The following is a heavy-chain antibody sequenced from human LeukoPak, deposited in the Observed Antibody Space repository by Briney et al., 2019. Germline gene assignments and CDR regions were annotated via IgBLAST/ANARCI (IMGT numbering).Heavy chain of an antibody. CDR1: GFTFNNYA. CDR3: ASLAYFDSSDYGDY. J-gene: IGHJ4*02. D-gene: IGHD3-22*01. Sequence: PGGSLRLSCAASGFTFNNYAMSWVRQAPGKGLEWVSAISGSGGSTYYVDSVKGRFTISRDNSKNTLYLQMNSLRAEDTALYYCASLAYFDSSDYGDYWGQGTLVTVSS. CDR2: ISGSGGST. V-gene: IGHV3-23*01.